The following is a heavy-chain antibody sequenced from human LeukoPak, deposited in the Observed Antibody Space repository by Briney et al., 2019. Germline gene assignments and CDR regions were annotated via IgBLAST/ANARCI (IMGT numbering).Heavy chain of an antibody. CDR2: IKQDGSEK. V-gene: IGHV3-7*01. J-gene: IGHJ5*02. Sequence: GGSLRLSCAASGFTFSSYWMSWVRQAPGKGLEWVANIKQDGSEKYYVDSVKGRFTISRDNAKNSLYLQMNSLRAEDTAVYYCARSLRGKQYNWFDPWGQGTLVTVSS. CDR3: ARSLRGKQYNWFDP. D-gene: IGHD3-16*01. CDR1: GFTFSSYW.